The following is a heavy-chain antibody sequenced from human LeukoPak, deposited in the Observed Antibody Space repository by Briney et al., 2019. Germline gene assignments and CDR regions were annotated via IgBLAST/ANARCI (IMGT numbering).Heavy chain of an antibody. J-gene: IGHJ6*03. CDR3: ARRRYSSSSMAYYYYYMDV. D-gene: IGHD6-6*01. V-gene: IGHV4-4*09. Sequence: SEILSLTCTVPGGSISSYYWSWIRQPPGKGLEWIGYIYTSGSTNYNPSLKSRVTISVDTSKNQFSLKLSSVTAAVTAVYYCARRRYSSSSMAYYYYYMDVCGKGTTVTVSS. CDR2: IYTSGST. CDR1: GGSISSYY.